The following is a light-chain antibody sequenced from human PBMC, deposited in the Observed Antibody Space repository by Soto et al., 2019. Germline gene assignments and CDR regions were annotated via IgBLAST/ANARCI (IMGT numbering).Light chain of an antibody. J-gene: IGKJ2*01. V-gene: IGKV3-20*01. Sequence: EIVLTQSPATLSLSPGERATLSCRASQSVSSNYLAWYQQKPGQAPRLLIYGASSRATGIPDRFSGSGSGTDFTLTISRLEPADFAVYYCQQYGSSQYTFGQGTKLESK. CDR1: QSVSSNY. CDR3: QQYGSSQYT. CDR2: GAS.